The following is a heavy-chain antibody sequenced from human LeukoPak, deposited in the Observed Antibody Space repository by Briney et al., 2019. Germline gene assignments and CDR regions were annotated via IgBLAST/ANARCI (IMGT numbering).Heavy chain of an antibody. Sequence: PGGSLRLSCAASGFTFSSYGMHWVRQAPGKGLEWVAIISYDGSTKYYADSVKGRFTISRDNSKNTLYLQMNSLRAEDTAVYYCAKDKTVYVVPRQDYYFDYGGQGTLVTVSS. V-gene: IGHV3-30*18. D-gene: IGHD2-8*01. CDR3: AKDKTVYVVPRQDYYFDY. CDR2: ISYDGSTK. CDR1: GFTFSSYG. J-gene: IGHJ4*02.